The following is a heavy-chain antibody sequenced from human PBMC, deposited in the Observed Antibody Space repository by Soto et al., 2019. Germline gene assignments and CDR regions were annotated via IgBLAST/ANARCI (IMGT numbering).Heavy chain of an antibody. CDR2: ISGSGDGT. CDR3: AKDSSHDYGAGIYYYYYYIDV. J-gene: IGHJ6*03. CDR1: GFTFSNYA. V-gene: IGHV3-23*01. D-gene: IGHD4-17*01. Sequence: EVQLLESGGGLVQPGGSLRLSCAASGFTFSNYAMSWVRQAPGKGLEWVSSISGSGDGTYYADSVKGRFTISRDNSKNTLYLQMNSLRAEDTAVYFCAKDSSHDYGAGIYYYYYYIDVWGKGTTVTVSS.